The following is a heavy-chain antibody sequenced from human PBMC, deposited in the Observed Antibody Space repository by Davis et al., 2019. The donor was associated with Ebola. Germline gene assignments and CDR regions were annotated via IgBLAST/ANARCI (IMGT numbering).Heavy chain of an antibody. D-gene: IGHD5-24*01. CDR1: GFSFRVYW. Sequence: GESLKISCAASGFSFRVYWMSWVRQAPGKGPEWVATIKHDGVDKKYVDSVEGRFAVSRDNAKNSVYLQMNSLRAEDTAVYYCARDRVVDGYNYEKYYYFGMDVWGQGTTVTVSS. J-gene: IGHJ6*02. CDR2: IKHDGVDK. V-gene: IGHV3-7*01. CDR3: ARDRVVDGYNYEKYYYFGMDV.